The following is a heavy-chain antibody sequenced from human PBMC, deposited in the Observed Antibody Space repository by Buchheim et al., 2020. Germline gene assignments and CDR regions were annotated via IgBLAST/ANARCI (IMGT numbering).Heavy chain of an antibody. J-gene: IGHJ5*02. CDR2: IYTSGST. CDR3: AREDLYHWFDP. D-gene: IGHD3-16*02. Sequence: QVQLQESGPGLVKPSQTLSLTCTVSGGSISSSSYYWSWIRQPAGKGLEWIGRIYTSGSTYYNPSLMSRVTISVDTSKNLFSLKLSSVTAADTAVYYCAREDLYHWFDPWGQGTL. CDR1: GGSISSSSYY. V-gene: IGHV4-61*02.